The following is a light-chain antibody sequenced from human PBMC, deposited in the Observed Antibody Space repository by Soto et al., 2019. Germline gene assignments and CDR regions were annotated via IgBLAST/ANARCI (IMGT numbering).Light chain of an antibody. V-gene: IGLV1-44*01. CDR2: NNN. CDR3: AAWDDSLNGWV. Sequence: QSVLTQPPSPSGTPGQRVTISCSGGSSNIGSNTVNWYQQLPGTTPKLLIYNNNQRPSGVPDRFSGSKSGTSASLAISGLQSGDEADYYCAAWDDSLNGWVFGGGTKLTVL. CDR1: SSNIGSNT. J-gene: IGLJ3*02.